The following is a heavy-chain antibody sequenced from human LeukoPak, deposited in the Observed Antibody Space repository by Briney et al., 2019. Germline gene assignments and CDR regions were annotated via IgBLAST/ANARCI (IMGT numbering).Heavy chain of an antibody. CDR3: SKGLEQWLAPYCLDY. D-gene: IGHD6-19*01. CDR2: IRYDGSNK. CDR1: GFTFSSYA. J-gene: IGHJ4*02. Sequence: GGSLRLSCAASGFTFSSYAMHWVRQAPGPGLDRVAFIRYDGSNKYYADPVKGRFTISRDNSKNTLYLQMNSLIAEDTAVYYCSKGLEQWLAPYCLDYWGQGTLVTVFS. V-gene: IGHV3-30*02.